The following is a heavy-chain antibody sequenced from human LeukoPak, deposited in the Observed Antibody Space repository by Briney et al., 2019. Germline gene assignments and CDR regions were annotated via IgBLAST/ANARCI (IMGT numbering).Heavy chain of an antibody. CDR1: GGSISGYY. CDR2: IYYSGST. J-gene: IGHJ4*02. V-gene: IGHV4-31*03. CDR3: ARDLGDGYKGGYFDY. Sequence: PSETLSLTCTVSGGSISGYYWSWIRQHPGKGLEWIGYIYYSGSTYYNPSLKSRVTISVDTSKNQFSLKLSSVTAADTAVYYCARDLGDGYKGGYFDYWGQGTLVAVSS. D-gene: IGHD5-12*01.